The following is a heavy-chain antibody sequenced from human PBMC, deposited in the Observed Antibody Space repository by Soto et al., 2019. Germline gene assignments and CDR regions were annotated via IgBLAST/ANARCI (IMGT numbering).Heavy chain of an antibody. D-gene: IGHD4-17*01. CDR2: ISSSSSTI. CDR1: GFTFSSYS. J-gene: IGHJ4*02. Sequence: GGSLRLSCAASGFTFSSYSMNWVRQAPGKGLEWVSYISSSSSTIYYADSVKGRFTISRDNAKNSLYLQMNSLRAEDTAVYYCARDPTDNYGDYRTASYYFDYWGQGTLVTVSS. V-gene: IGHV3-48*01. CDR3: ARDPTDNYGDYRTASYYFDY.